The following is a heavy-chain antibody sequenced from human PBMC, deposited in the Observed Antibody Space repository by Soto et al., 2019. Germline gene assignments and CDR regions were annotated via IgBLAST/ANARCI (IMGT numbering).Heavy chain of an antibody. Sequence: GGFLRLSCAASGFTFSTYWMDWVRQTPGKWLEWVANINQDGSEKNYVDCVKGRFANYRDNAKNSLYLQMSSLTAEASVLYYCSRSLNSWGQGTLVTVSS. J-gene: IGHJ4*02. CDR3: SRSLNS. V-gene: IGHV3-7*01. CDR1: GFTFSTYW. CDR2: INQDGSEK.